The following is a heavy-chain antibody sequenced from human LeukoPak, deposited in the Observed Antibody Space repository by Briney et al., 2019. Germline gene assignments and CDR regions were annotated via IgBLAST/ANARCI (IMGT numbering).Heavy chain of an antibody. CDR3: ATDSGDFYGDSTWAFDY. CDR2: FDPEDGET. V-gene: IGHV1-24*01. J-gene: IGHJ4*02. CDR1: GYTLTELS. D-gene: IGHD4-17*01. Sequence: ASVKVSCKVSGYTLTELSMHWVRQAPGKGLEWMGGFDPEDGETIYAQKFQGRVTMTEDTSTDTAYMELSSLRSEDTAVYYCATDSGDFYGDSTWAFDYWGQGTLVTVSS.